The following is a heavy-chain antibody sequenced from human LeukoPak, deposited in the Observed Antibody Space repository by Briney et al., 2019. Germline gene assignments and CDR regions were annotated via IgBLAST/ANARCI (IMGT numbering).Heavy chain of an antibody. V-gene: IGHV4-39*01. CDR3: ARLNPVGQDCTGANCYTLYFFDY. CDR2: VDCSGTT. CDR1: GGSISSSPYY. J-gene: IGHJ4*02. Sequence: PSEALSLTRTVSGGSISSSPYYWGWIPPPPGKGLEWIGSVDCSGTTYYNPSLKSRVTISADTSKNQFSLNLASVTAADTTVYYCARLNPVGQDCTGANCYTLYFFDYWGQGSLVTVSS. D-gene: IGHD2-15*01.